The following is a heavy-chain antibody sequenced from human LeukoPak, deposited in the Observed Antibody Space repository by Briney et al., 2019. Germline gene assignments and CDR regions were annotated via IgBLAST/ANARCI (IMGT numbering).Heavy chain of an antibody. Sequence: GGSLRLSCAASGFTFSSYAMHWVRQAPGKGLEYVSAISSNGGSTYYANSVKGRFTISRDNSKNTLYLQMGSLRAEDMAVYYCARASLPYSSSWYVDCWGQGTLVTVSS. J-gene: IGHJ4*02. D-gene: IGHD6-13*01. CDR1: GFTFSSYA. V-gene: IGHV3-64*01. CDR2: ISSNGGST. CDR3: ARASLPYSSSWYVDC.